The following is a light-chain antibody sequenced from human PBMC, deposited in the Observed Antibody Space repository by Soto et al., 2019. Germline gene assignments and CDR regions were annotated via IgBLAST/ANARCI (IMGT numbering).Light chain of an antibody. J-gene: IGKJ5*01. CDR3: QQYSNWPPIT. Sequence: DIQMTQSPSSLSASVGDRVTITCRASQRITTYLNWYQQRPGKAPSLLIYAATYLRSGVPPRFSGSGSGTEFTLTISSLQSEDFAVYYCQQYSNWPPITFGQGTRLEIK. CDR2: AAT. V-gene: IGKV1-39*01. CDR1: QRITTY.